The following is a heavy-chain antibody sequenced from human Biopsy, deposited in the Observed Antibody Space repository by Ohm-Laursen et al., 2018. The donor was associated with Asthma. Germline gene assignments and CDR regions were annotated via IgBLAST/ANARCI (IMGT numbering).Heavy chain of an antibody. D-gene: IGHD2-2*01. CDR1: GGTFNTYV. J-gene: IGHJ4*02. V-gene: IGHV1-69*01. CDR3: ARRAGPCISRTCYSLDF. CDR2: INSVFGTT. Sequence: SSVKVSCKSLGGTFNTYVIGWVRQAPGQGLEWMGGINSVFGTTTYPQKFQDRVTITADDSTSTVYMELSSLRSEDTAVYYCARRAGPCISRTCYSLDFWGQGTLVTVSS.